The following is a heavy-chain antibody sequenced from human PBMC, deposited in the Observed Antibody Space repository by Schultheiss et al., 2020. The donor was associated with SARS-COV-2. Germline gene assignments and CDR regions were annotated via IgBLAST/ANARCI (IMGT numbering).Heavy chain of an antibody. Sequence: GGSLRLSCAASGFTFNDYYMGWIRQAPGKGLEWVSYISGGGHSIYYADSVKGRFTISRDNSKNTLYLQMNSLRAEDTAVYYCAKDRILLWFGENGMDVWGQGTTVTVSS. CDR3: AKDRILLWFGENGMDV. D-gene: IGHD3-10*01. CDR1: GFTFNDYY. V-gene: IGHV3-11*01. J-gene: IGHJ6*02. CDR2: ISGGGHSI.